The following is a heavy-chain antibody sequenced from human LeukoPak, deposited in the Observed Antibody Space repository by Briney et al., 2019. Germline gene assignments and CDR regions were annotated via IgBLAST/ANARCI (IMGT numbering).Heavy chain of an antibody. V-gene: IGHV1-24*01. CDR1: GYTLTELS. D-gene: IGHD4-23*01. Sequence: ASVKVSCKVSGYTLTELSMHWVRQAPGKGLEWMGGFYPEDGETIYAQKFQGRVTMTEDTSTDTAYMELSSLRSEDTAVYYCATEVRDYGGSNWFDPWGQGTLVTVSS. J-gene: IGHJ5*02. CDR3: ATEVRDYGGSNWFDP. CDR2: FYPEDGET.